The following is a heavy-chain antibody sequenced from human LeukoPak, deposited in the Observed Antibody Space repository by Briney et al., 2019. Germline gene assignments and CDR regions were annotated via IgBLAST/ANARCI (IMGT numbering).Heavy chain of an antibody. D-gene: IGHD2-15*01. CDR1: GGTFSSYA. CDR3: ARGIVVVVAATGAYYYYGMDV. J-gene: IGHJ6*02. V-gene: IGHV1-69*01. CDR2: IIPIFGTA. Sequence: SVKVSCKASGGTFSSYAISWVRQAPGQGLEWMGGIIPIFGTANYAQKFQGRVAITADESTSTAYMELSSLRSEDTAVYYCARGIVVVVAATGAYYYYGMDVWGQGTTVTVSS.